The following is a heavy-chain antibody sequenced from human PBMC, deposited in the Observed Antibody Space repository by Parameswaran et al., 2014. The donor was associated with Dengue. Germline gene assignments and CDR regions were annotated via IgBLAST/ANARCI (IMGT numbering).Heavy chain of an antibody. CDR3: ARDIVVVPFPIRGEGY. V-gene: IGHV1-2*02. D-gene: IGHD2-2*01. Sequence: WVRQAPGQGLEWMGWINPNSGGTNYAQKFQGRVTMTRDTSISTAYMELSRLRSDDTAVYYCARDIVVVPFPIRGEGYWGQGTLVTVSS. CDR2: INPNSGGT. J-gene: IGHJ4*02.